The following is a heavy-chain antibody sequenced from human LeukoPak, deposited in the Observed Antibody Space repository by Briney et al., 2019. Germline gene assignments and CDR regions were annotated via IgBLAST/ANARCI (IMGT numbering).Heavy chain of an antibody. CDR1: GGSFSGYY. CDR3: ARGLGPRATFDY. CDR2: IDHSGST. J-gene: IGHJ4*02. V-gene: IGHV4-34*01. Sequence: SETLSLTRAVYGGSFSGYYWSWIRQPPGKGLEWIGEIDHSGSTNYNPSLKSRVTISVDTSKSPFSLKLSSVTAADTAVYYCARGLGPRATFDYWGQGTLVTVSS.